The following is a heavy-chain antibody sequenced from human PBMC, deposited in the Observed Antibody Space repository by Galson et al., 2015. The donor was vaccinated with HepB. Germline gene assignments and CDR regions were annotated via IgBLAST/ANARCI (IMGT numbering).Heavy chain of an antibody. CDR2: INPSGGST. J-gene: IGHJ4*02. CDR3: ARGARAYSGYDSPFDF. CDR1: GYTFTSYY. Sequence: SVKVSCKASGYTFTSYYVHWVRQAPGQGLECIGIINPSGGSTTYAQKFQGRVTMTRDTSTSTVYMEVSGLRSEDTALYYCARGARAYSGYDSPFDFWGQGTLVTVSS. D-gene: IGHD5-12*01. V-gene: IGHV1-46*01.